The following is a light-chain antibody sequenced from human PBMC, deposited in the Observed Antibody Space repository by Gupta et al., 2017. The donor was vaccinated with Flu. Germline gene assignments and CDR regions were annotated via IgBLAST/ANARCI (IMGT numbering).Light chain of an antibody. J-gene: IGLJ1*01. CDR2: GEN. CDR3: NSRDTDGADYV. Sequence: GQTVTITGQGDSLRGYVASWYQQRPGQAPRLVIYGENSRPSGIPDRFSGSTSGSTASLTITGAQAEDEADYFCNSRDTDGADYVFGAGTKVTVL. CDR1: SLRGYV. V-gene: IGLV3-19*01.